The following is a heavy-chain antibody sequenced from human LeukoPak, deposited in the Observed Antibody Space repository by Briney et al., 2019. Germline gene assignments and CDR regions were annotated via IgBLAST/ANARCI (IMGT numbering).Heavy chain of an antibody. V-gene: IGHV3-73*01. Sequence: PGGSLRLSCAASGFTFSGSAMHWVRQASGKGLEWVGRIRSKANSYATAYAASVKGRFTISRDDSKNTAYLQMNSLKTEDTAVYYCTSTPILDYGDYYVYWGQGTLVTVSS. CDR3: TSTPILDYGDYYVY. J-gene: IGHJ4*02. CDR1: GFTFSGSA. D-gene: IGHD4-17*01. CDR2: IRSKANSYAT.